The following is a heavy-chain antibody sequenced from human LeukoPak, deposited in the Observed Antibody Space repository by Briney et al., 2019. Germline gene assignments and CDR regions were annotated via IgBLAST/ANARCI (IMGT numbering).Heavy chain of an antibody. Sequence: PGSSLRLSCAASGFTFSSYAMHWIRQAPGKGLEWVAVISYDGSNKYYADSVKGRFTISRDNSKNTLYLQMNSLGAEDTAVYYCARDIRLDYWGQGTLVTVSS. V-gene: IGHV3-30-3*01. CDR2: ISYDGSNK. CDR3: ARDIRLDY. J-gene: IGHJ4*02. D-gene: IGHD5-12*01. CDR1: GFTFSSYA.